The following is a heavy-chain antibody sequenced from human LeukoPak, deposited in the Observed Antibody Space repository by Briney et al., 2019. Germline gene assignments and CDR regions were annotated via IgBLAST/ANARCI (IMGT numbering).Heavy chain of an antibody. D-gene: IGHD2-2*01. CDR2: ISSSSSYI. CDR3: ARVTLYCSSTSCYFDY. V-gene: IGHV3-21*01. J-gene: IGHJ4*02. Sequence: GGSLRLSCAASGFTFSSYSMNWVRQAPVKELEWVSSISSSSSYIYYADSVKGRFTISRDNAKNSLYLQMNSLRAEDTAVYYCARVTLYCSSTSCYFDYWGQGTLVTVSS. CDR1: GFTFSSYS.